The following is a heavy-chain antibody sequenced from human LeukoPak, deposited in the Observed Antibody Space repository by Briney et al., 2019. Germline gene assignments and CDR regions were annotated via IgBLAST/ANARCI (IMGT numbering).Heavy chain of an antibody. J-gene: IGHJ5*02. Sequence: ASVTVSCKASGYTFIGYYVHWVRQAPGQGLEWMGIINPSGGSTGYAQKLQGRVTMTRATSTSTVYMELSSLRSEDTAVYYCARRIGYGDYISNWLDPWGQGTLVTVSS. V-gene: IGHV1-46*01. D-gene: IGHD4-17*01. CDR1: GYTFIGYY. CDR2: INPSGGST. CDR3: ARRIGYGDYISNWLDP.